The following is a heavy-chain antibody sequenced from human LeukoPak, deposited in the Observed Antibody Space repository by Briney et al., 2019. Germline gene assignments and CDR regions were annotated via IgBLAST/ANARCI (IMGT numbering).Heavy chain of an antibody. J-gene: IGHJ4*02. CDR3: ASSGSYRFDY. CDR1: GFTFSSYS. Sequence: GGSLRLSCAASGFTFSSYSMNWVRQAPGKGLEWVSHITASGTAMFHADSVKGRFTISRDNAKNSLYLQMNSLRDEDTAVYYCASSGSYRFDYWGQGTLVTVSS. CDR2: ITASGTAM. V-gene: IGHV3-48*02. D-gene: IGHD1-26*01.